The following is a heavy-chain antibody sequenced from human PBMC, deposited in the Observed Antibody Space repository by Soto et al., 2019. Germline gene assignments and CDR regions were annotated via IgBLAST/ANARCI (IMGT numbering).Heavy chain of an antibody. D-gene: IGHD5-12*01. Sequence: SVKISCKASGGPFSSFGIRWVRQAPGQGLEWIGGIIPVFGRPNYAQRFRRRLTITADDSTNTSYMELIDLTSDDTAVYYCAREASGYDFWGQGPQVSVS. J-gene: IGHJ3*01. CDR3: AREASGYDF. CDR1: GGPFSSFG. V-gene: IGHV1-69*13. CDR2: IIPVFGRP.